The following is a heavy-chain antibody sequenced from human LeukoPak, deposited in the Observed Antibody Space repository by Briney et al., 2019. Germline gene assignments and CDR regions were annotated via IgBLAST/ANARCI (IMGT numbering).Heavy chain of an antibody. CDR2: IYYSGST. V-gene: IGHV4-39*01. J-gene: IGHJ4*02. CDR3: ARSTAVAGLIFQN. D-gene: IGHD6-19*01. Sequence: SETLSLTCTVSGGSISSSSYYWGWIRQPPGKGLEWIGSIYYSGSTYYNPSLKSRVTISVDSPKNQFSLKLSSVTAADTAVYYCARSTAVAGLIFQNWGQGTLVTVSS. CDR1: GGSISSSSYY.